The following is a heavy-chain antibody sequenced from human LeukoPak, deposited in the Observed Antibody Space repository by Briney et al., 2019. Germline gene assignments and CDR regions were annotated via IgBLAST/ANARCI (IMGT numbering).Heavy chain of an antibody. CDR1: GFTFSNYG. V-gene: IGHV3-30*18. Sequence: SGGSLRLSCAASGFTFSNYGMHWVRQAPGKGLEWVAIISYDGSNKYYTDSVKGRFTISRDNSKNTLYLQMNSLRAEDTAVYYCAKVSLRWWGYVDYWGQGTLVTVSS. CDR3: AKVSLRWWGYVDY. J-gene: IGHJ4*02. D-gene: IGHD4-23*01. CDR2: ISYDGSNK.